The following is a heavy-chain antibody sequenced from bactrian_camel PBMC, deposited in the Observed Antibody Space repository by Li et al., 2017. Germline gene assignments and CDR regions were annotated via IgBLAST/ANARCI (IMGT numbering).Heavy chain of an antibody. CDR2: ISDAGGARQ. V-gene: IGHV3S1*01. J-gene: IGHJ4*01. D-gene: IGHD7*01. CDR3: AANWYPCEVDDPEHSYRW. CDR1: RYTYSRYC. Sequence: HVQLVESGGGSVQAGGSLRPSCAASRYTYSRYCMAWFRQAPGKERERVGSISDAGGARQLYADSVQGRFTISRDNAKEMLYLQMNNLKSEDTAMYFCAANWYPCEVDDPEHSYRWWGQGTQVTVS.